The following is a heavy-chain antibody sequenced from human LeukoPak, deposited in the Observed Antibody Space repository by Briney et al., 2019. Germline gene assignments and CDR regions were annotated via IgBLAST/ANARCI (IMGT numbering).Heavy chain of an antibody. CDR2: ISAYNGKT. Sequence: ASVKVSCKASGYTFTSYGISWVRQAPGQGLEWMGWISAYNGKTNYAQKLQGRVTMTTDTSTSTAYMELRSLRSDDTAVSYCARGEADIVVVPAAMSPVRSYYYYGMDVWGQGTTVTVSS. CDR1: GYTFTSYG. J-gene: IGHJ6*02. CDR3: ARGEADIVVVPAAMSPVRSYYYYGMDV. D-gene: IGHD2-2*01. V-gene: IGHV1-18*01.